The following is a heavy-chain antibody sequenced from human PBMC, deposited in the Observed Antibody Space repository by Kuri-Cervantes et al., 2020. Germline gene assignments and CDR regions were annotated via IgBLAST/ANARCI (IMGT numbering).Heavy chain of an antibody. CDR3: ARGYCSSTSCYIDY. J-gene: IGHJ4*02. CDR2: ISGYSGRT. Sequence: ASVKVSCKASGYTFTSYGISWVRQAPGQGLEWMGWISGYSGRTNYAQHIQGRVTMTTDTSSSTAYMELRSLRFDDTAVYYCARGYCSSTSCYIDYWGQGTLVTVSS. CDR1: GYTFTSYG. V-gene: IGHV1-18*01. D-gene: IGHD2-2*02.